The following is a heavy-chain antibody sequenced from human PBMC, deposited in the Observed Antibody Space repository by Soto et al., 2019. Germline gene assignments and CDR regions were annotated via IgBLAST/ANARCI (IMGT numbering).Heavy chain of an antibody. Sequence: NPSETLSLTCTVSGGSISSYYWSWIRQPPGKGLEWIGYIYYSGSTNYNPSLKSRVTISVDTSKNQFSLKLSSVTAADTAVYYCARRSSSSEEFDYWGQGTLVTVSS. D-gene: IGHD6-6*01. CDR1: GGSISSYY. V-gene: IGHV4-59*08. CDR2: IYYSGST. CDR3: ARRSSSSEEFDY. J-gene: IGHJ4*02.